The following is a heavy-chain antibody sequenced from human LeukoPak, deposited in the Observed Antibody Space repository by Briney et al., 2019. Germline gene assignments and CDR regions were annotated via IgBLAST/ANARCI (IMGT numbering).Heavy chain of an antibody. CDR2: ISYDGSNK. J-gene: IGHJ4*02. V-gene: IGHV3-30-3*01. D-gene: IGHD4-11*01. Sequence: GGSLRLSCAASGFTFSSYAMHWVRQAPGKGLEWVAVISYDGSNKYYADSVKGRFTISRDNSKNTLYLQMNSLRAEDTAVYYCARGGHYSDYENGIDYWGQGTLVTVSS. CDR3: ARGGHYSDYENGIDY. CDR1: GFTFSSYA.